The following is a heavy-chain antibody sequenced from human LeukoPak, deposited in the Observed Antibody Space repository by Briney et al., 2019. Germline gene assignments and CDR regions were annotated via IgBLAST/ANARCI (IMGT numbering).Heavy chain of an antibody. V-gene: IGHV4-38-2*02. D-gene: IGHD2-21*02. CDR3: ARDQAYCGGDCYFDF. CDR2: IYHSGST. J-gene: IGHJ4*02. CDR1: DYSISSAYY. Sequence: PSETLSLTCAVSDYSISSAYYWGWIPQPPGKGLEWIGSIYHSGSTDYNPSLKSRVTISVDTSKNQFSLKLRSVTAADTAVYYCARDQAYCGGDCYFDFWGQGTLVTVSS.